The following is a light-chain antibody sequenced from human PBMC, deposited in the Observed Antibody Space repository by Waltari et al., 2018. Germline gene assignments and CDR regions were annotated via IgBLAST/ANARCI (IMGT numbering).Light chain of an antibody. V-gene: IGLV2-23*02. J-gene: IGLJ1*01. CDR1: SSDVGNYNL. Sequence: QSGLAQPASASGSPGQSITITCTGTSSDVGNYNLVSWYQQRPGKAPRLVSYEVTKRGPGTSDRFSAAKSGNTASLSSSGLQAQEDEADYYCCSYVGLGTYVFGTGTKVTV. CDR2: EVT. CDR3: CSYVGLGTYV.